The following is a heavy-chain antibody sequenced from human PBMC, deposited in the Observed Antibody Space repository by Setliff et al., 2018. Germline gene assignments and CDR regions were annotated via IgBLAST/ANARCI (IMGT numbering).Heavy chain of an antibody. CDR3: TRGPDGYTYQGAFDI. D-gene: IGHD5-12*01. V-gene: IGHV4-34*01. CDR2: INHSGST. Sequence: PSETLSLTCAVYGGSFSDYWWSWIRQLPGKGLEWIGEINHSGSTNYNPSLKSRVTISVDTSKNQFSLKLSSVTAADTAVYYCTRGPDGYTYQGAFDIWGQGTMVTVSS. J-gene: IGHJ3*02. CDR1: GGSFSDYW.